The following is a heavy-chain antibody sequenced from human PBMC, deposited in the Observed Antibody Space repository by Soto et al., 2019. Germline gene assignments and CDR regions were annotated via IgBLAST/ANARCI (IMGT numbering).Heavy chain of an antibody. CDR2: IWYDGSNK. J-gene: IGHJ6*02. Sequence: QVQLVESGGGVVQPGRSLRLSCAASGFTFSSYGMHWVRQAPGKGLEWVAVIWYDGSNKYYADSVKGRFTISRDNSKNTLYLQMNSLRAEDRAVYYCARGSHEFWSGYYRTHYYYYGMDVWGQGTTDTVSS. V-gene: IGHV3-33*01. CDR1: GFTFSSYG. D-gene: IGHD3-3*01. CDR3: ARGSHEFWSGYYRTHYYYYGMDV.